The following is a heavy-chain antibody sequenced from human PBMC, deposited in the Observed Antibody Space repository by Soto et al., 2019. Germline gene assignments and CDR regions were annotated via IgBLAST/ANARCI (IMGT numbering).Heavy chain of an antibody. Sequence: PSETLSLTCSVSDDSINSDKYYWGWIRQPPVKGLEWIGSFYYLGNAYYNPSLQTRVTISLDKSKSQFSLKLNSVTAADSAVYFCARLEGLATISYYFDFWGPGALVTVSS. V-gene: IGHV4-39*01. D-gene: IGHD3-9*01. CDR2: FYYLGNA. CDR1: DDSINSDKYY. J-gene: IGHJ4*02. CDR3: ARLEGLATISYYFDF.